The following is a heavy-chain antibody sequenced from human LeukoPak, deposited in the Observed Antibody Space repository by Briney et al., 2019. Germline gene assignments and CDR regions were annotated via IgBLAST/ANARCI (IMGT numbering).Heavy chain of an antibody. CDR1: GFTFSSYW. D-gene: IGHD2/OR15-2a*01. Sequence: GGSLRLSCAASGFTFSSYWMSWVRQAPGKGLEWVANIKQDGSEKYYVDSVKGRFTISRDNAKNSLYLQMNSLRAEDTAVYYCARAEGQWRIGILYFYYYYMDVWGKGTTVTVSS. V-gene: IGHV3-7*01. CDR2: IKQDGSEK. CDR3: ARAEGQWRIGILYFYYYYMDV. J-gene: IGHJ6*03.